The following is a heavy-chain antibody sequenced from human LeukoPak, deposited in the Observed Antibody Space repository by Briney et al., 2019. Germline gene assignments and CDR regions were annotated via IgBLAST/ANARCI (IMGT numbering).Heavy chain of an antibody. V-gene: IGHV4-34*01. D-gene: IGHD3-16*02. Sequence: SETLSLTCAVYGGSFSGYYWSWIRQPPGKGLEWIGEINHSGSTNYNPSLKSRVTISVDTSKNQFSLKLSSVTAADTAVYYCARGLLVWGSYRYPPGRFDYWGQGTLVTVSS. CDR3: ARGLLVWGSYRYPPGRFDY. J-gene: IGHJ4*02. CDR1: GGSFSGYY. CDR2: INHSGST.